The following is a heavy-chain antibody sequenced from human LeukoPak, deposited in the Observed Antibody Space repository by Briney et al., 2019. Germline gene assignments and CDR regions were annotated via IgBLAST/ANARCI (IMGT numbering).Heavy chain of an antibody. J-gene: IGHJ4*02. D-gene: IGHD6-19*01. CDR3: ARAVAEESVYFDY. CDR2: IKQDGSEK. CDR1: GFTFSSYW. V-gene: IGHV3-7*01. Sequence: PGGSLRLSCAASGFTFSSYWMSWVRQAPGKGLEWVANIKQDGSEKYYVDSVKGRFTISRDNAKNSLYLQMNSLRAEDTAVYYCARAVAEESVYFDYWGQGTLVTVSS.